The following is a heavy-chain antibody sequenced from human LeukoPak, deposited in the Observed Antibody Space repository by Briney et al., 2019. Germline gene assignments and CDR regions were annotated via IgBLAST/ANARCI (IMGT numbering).Heavy chain of an antibody. CDR1: GGSFSGYY. V-gene: IGHV4-34*01. Sequence: RSSETLSLTCAVYGGSFSGYYWSWIRQPPGKGLEWIGEINHSGSTNYNPSLKSRVTISVDTSKNQFSLKLSSVTAADTAVYYCAKFPGFRYFDYWGQGTLVTVSS. D-gene: IGHD3-10*01. CDR2: INHSGST. CDR3: AKFPGFRYFDY. J-gene: IGHJ4*02.